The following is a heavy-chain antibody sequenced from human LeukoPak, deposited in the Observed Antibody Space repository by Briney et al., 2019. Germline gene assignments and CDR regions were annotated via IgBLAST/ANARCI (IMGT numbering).Heavy chain of an antibody. Sequence: GRCLRLSCAASGFTFSKYAVHWVRQAPGKGLEWVAVISYDVRKKYYADSVKGRFTLFRDNSKNTLYLQMNSLRAEDTAVYYCARDLCLPYCGTTSCPAVDYRGQGTLVTV. V-gene: IGHV3-30*04. D-gene: IGHD2-2*01. CDR3: ARDLCLPYCGTTSCPAVDY. CDR1: GFTFSKYA. CDR2: ISYDVRKK. J-gene: IGHJ4*02.